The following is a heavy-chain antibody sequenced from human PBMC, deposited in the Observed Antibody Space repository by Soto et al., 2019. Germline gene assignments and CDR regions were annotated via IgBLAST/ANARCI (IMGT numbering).Heavy chain of an antibody. J-gene: IGHJ4*02. V-gene: IGHV1-18*01. CDR3: ARARATVTTERALGY. CDR1: GYSFYNYD. D-gene: IGHD4-17*01. CDR2: ISAYIEYT. Sequence: SVKVSCKASGYSFYNYDITWVRQARGQGLEWMGTISAYIEYTNIAQNLQGRISLTTDKSTATAYMELKNLTSDDTAVYYCARARATVTTERALGYWGQGTLVTVSS.